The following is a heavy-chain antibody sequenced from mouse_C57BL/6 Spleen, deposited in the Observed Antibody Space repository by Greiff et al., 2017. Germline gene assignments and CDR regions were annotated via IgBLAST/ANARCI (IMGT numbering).Heavy chain of an antibody. CDR3: ARKFITTVVAVYWYFDV. CDR1: GYTFTSYW. V-gene: IGHV1-69*01. J-gene: IGHJ1*03. CDR2: IDPSDSYT. D-gene: IGHD1-1*01. Sequence: QVQLQQPGAELVMPGASVKLSCKASGYTFTSYWMHWVKQRPGQGLEWIGEIDPSDSYTNYNQKFKGKSTLTVDKSSSTAYMQLSSLTSEDSAVYYCARKFITTVVAVYWYFDVWGTGTTVTVSS.